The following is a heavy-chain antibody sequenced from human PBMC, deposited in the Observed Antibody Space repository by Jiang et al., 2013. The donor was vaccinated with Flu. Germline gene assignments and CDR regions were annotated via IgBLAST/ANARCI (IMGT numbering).Heavy chain of an antibody. Sequence: GLVQPGGSLRLSCAASGFTFSSYAMSWVRQAPGKGLEWVSAIVGSGDATSYADSVKGRFTISRDNSKNTLYLQLNSLRAEDTALYYCAKRRPYNFDYWGQGTLVTVSS. V-gene: IGHV3-23*01. CDR3: AKRRPYNFDY. D-gene: IGHD3-16*01. CDR2: IVGSGDAT. CDR1: GFTFSSYA. J-gene: IGHJ4*02.